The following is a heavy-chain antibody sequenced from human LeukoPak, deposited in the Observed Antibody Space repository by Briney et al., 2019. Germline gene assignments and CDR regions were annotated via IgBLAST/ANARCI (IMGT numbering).Heavy chain of an antibody. Sequence: GESLKISCKGSEYSFISYGISWVRQTPGKVLEWMGRIDPSDSYTTYNPSFQCHVTISADKSISTAYLQWSSLEASDTAIYYCARHPRYGPNYFDFWGQGTLATVSS. V-gene: IGHV5-10-1*01. D-gene: IGHD3-16*01. J-gene: IGHJ4*02. CDR1: EYSFISYG. CDR3: ARHPRYGPNYFDF. CDR2: IDPSDSYT.